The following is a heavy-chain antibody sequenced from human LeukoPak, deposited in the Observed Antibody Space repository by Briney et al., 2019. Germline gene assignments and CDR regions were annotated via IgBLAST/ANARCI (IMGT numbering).Heavy chain of an antibody. CDR1: GDSVSSNSVT. Sequence: SQTLSLTCAISGDSVSSNSVTWNWIRQSPSRGLEWLGRTYYRSTWYNDYAVSVRGRITVNPDTSKNQHSLHLNSVTPEDTAVYYCARRLTQYDCFDPWGQGILVTVSS. CDR3: ARRLTQYDCFDP. CDR2: TYYRSTWYN. V-gene: IGHV6-1*01. D-gene: IGHD2-2*01. J-gene: IGHJ5*02.